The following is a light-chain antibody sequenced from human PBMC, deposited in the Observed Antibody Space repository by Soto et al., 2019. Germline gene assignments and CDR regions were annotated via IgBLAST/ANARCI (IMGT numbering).Light chain of an antibody. J-gene: IGKJ1*01. Sequence: DIQMTQSPSSLSASVGDRVTITCRASQVIRNDLSWYQQKPGKAPKRLIYAASGLDSGVPSRFSGSGSGTEFTLTISSLQPEDFATYYCLQYNAYHRTFGPGTKVDIK. CDR3: LQYNAYHRT. V-gene: IGKV1-17*01. CDR1: QVIRND. CDR2: AAS.